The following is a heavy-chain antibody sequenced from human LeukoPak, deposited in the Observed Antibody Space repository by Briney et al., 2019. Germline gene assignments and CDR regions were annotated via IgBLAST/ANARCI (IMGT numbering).Heavy chain of an antibody. CDR2: IIPIFGTA. J-gene: IGHJ4*02. CDR1: GGTFSSYA. Sequence: SVKVSCKASGGTFSSYAISWVRQAPGQGLEWMGGIIPIFGTANYAQKFQGRVTITTGESTSTAYMELSSLRSEDTAVYYCARVITALDAEYFDYWGQGTLVTVSS. D-gene: IGHD1-20*01. V-gene: IGHV1-69*05. CDR3: ARVITALDAEYFDY.